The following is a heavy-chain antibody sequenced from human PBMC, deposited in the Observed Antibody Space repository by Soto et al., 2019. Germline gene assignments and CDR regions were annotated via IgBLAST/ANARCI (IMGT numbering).Heavy chain of an antibody. Sequence: PGGSLTLFCSASGFTFSTFAINWVRQAPGKGLEHVSSISPNGDRTYYADSEKGRCTIYRDNSKNTLYLQMSFLRAKDQAFNNYVNGSGYCKGSWSFVYGFDVRGQANTVT. J-gene: IGHJ6*02. D-gene: IGHD3-10*01. CDR3: VNGSGYCKGSWSFVYGFDV. V-gene: IGHV3-64D*06. CDR2: ISPNGDRT. CDR1: GFTFSTFA.